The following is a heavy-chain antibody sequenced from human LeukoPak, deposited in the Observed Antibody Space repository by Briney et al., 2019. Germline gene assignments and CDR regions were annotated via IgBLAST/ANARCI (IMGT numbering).Heavy chain of an antibody. CDR3: ARTLGTYYYDSSGPSDI. Sequence: ASVKVSCMASGYTFTSYYMHWVRQAPGQGLEWMGIINPSGGSTSYAQKFQGRVTMTRDTSTSTVYMELSSLRSEDTAVYYCARTLGTYYYDSSGPSDIWGQGTMVTVSS. D-gene: IGHD3-22*01. J-gene: IGHJ3*02. CDR2: INPSGGST. CDR1: GYTFTSYY. V-gene: IGHV1-46*01.